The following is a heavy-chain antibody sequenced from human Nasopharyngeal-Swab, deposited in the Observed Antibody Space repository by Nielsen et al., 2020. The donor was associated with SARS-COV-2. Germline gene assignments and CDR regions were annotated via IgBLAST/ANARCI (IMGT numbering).Heavy chain of an antibody. D-gene: IGHD2-15*01. V-gene: IGHV3-73*01. Sequence: VRQMPGKGLEWVGRIRSKANSYATAYAASVKGRFTISRDDSKNTAYLQMNSLKTEDTAVYYCARGVEFDPWGQGTLVTVSS. CDR2: IRSKANSYAT. CDR3: ARGVEFDP. J-gene: IGHJ5*02.